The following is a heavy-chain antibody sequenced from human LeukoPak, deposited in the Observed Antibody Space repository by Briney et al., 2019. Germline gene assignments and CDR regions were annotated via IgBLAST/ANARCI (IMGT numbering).Heavy chain of an antibody. V-gene: IGHV3-74*01. J-gene: IGHJ4*02. Sequence: PGGSLRLSCAASGFTLNNNWMHWVRQAPGKGLVWVSYINPDGSSANYADSVKGRFTISRDNSKNTLYLQMNSLRAEDTAVYYCARAYCSSTSCYGYDYWGQGTLVTVSS. CDR3: ARAYCSSTSCYGYDY. D-gene: IGHD2-2*01. CDR2: INPDGSSA. CDR1: GFTLNNNW.